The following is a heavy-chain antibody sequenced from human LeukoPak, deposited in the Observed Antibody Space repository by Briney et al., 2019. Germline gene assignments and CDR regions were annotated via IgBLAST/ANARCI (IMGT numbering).Heavy chain of an antibody. Sequence: PSETLSLTCTVPVDSISSYYWSSIRQPPGKGLEWIGYIYYSGSTNYNPSLKSRLTISVDTSKNQFSLKLSSVTAADTAVYYCASLHIVAADNYFDYWGQGTLVTVSS. D-gene: IGHD6-13*01. CDR3: ASLHIVAADNYFDY. CDR2: IYYSGST. J-gene: IGHJ4*02. V-gene: IGHV4-59*08. CDR1: VDSISSYY.